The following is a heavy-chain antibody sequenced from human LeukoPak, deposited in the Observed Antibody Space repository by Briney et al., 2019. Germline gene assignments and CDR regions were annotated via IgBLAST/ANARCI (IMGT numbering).Heavy chain of an antibody. Sequence: PGGSLRLSCAASGFTFSSYEMNWVRQAPGKGLEWVSYISSSGSTIYYADSVKGRFTISRDNAKNSLYLQMNSLRAEDTAVYYCAREAGYSSSWPPFAGSYYFDYWGQGTLVTVSS. CDR1: GFTFSSYE. CDR3: AREAGYSSSWPPFAGSYYFDY. D-gene: IGHD6-13*01. V-gene: IGHV3-48*03. J-gene: IGHJ4*02. CDR2: ISSSGSTI.